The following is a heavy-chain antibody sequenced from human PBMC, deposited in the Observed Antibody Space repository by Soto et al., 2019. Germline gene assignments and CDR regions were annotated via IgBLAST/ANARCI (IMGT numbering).Heavy chain of an antibody. CDR3: ALKSYYGSGSLDY. V-gene: IGHV2-5*02. CDR2: IYWDDDK. CDR1: GFSLSTGVG. J-gene: IGHJ4*02. Sequence: QITLKESGPTLVKPTQTLTLTCTFSGFSLSTGVGVGWIRQPPGKALECLALIYWDDDKRYSSSLKSRLTITKDTSKNQVVLIMTNMEPVDTATYYCALKSYYGSGSLDYWGQGILVTVSS. D-gene: IGHD3-10*01.